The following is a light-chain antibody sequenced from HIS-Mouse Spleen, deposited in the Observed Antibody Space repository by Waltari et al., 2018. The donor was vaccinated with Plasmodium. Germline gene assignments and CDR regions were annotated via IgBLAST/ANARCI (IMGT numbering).Light chain of an antibody. CDR3: QAWDSSTVV. V-gene: IGLV3-1*01. CDR1: KLGYKY. CDR2: QDS. J-gene: IGLJ2*01. Sequence: SYELTQPPSVSVSPGQTASITCSGDKLGYKYACWYQQKPGQSPVLVIYQDSKRPSGIRERFSGSNSGNTATLTISGTQAMDEADYCCQAWDSSTVVFGGGTKLTVL.